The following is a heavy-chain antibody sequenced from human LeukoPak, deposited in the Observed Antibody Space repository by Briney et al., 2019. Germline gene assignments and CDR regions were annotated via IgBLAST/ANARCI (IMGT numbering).Heavy chain of an antibody. D-gene: IGHD2-2*01. V-gene: IGHV3-11*01. Sequence: GGSLRLSCAASGFTFSDYYMSWIRQAPGKGQEWVSYISSSGSTIYYADSVKGRFTISRDNAKNSLYLQMNSLRAEDTAVYYCARVGMVEYCSSTSCSYYYYYYMDVWGKGTTVTVSS. CDR1: GFTFSDYY. CDR3: ARVGMVEYCSSTSCSYYYYYYMDV. CDR2: ISSSGSTI. J-gene: IGHJ6*03.